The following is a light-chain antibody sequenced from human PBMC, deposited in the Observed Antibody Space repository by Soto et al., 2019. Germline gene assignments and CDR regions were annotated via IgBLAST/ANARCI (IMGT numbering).Light chain of an antibody. J-gene: IGKJ5*01. V-gene: IGKV1-39*01. CDR3: KQSYSTPIT. Sequence: DIQMTQSPSSVSASVGDRVTITCRASQSISSYLNWYQQKPGKARKLLIYAASSLQSGVQSRFSGSGSGTDFTLTIRSLQPEDCATYYCKQSYSTPITFGQGTRLDI. CDR1: QSISSY. CDR2: AAS.